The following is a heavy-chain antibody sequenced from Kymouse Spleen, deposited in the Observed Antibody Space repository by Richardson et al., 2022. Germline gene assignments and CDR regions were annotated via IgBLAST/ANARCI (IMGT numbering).Heavy chain of an antibody. D-gene: IGHD3-10*01. V-gene: IGHV3-33*01. Sequence: QVQLVESGGGVVQPGRSLRLSCAASGFTFSSYGMHWVRQAPGKGLEWVAVIWYDGSNKYYADSVKGRFTISRDNSKNTLYLQMNSLRAEDTAVYYCAREP*PVKIS*EVYGSGSYGLLGPGNPGHRLL. CDR2: IWYDGSNK. J-gene: IGHJ4*02. CDR3: AREP*PVKIS*EVYGSGSYGL. CDR1: GFTFSSYG.